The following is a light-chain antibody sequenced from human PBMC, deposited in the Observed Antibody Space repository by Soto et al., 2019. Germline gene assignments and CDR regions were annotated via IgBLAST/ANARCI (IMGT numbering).Light chain of an antibody. Sequence: QSVLTQPRSVSGSPGQSVTISCTGNNSDVGGYNYVSWYQQHPGKAPKLMIYDVSKRPSGVPDRFSGSKSGNTASLTISGLQAEDEADYYCCSYAGSFYVFGTGTKVTVL. V-gene: IGLV2-11*01. J-gene: IGLJ1*01. CDR2: DVS. CDR3: CSYAGSFYV. CDR1: NSDVGGYNY.